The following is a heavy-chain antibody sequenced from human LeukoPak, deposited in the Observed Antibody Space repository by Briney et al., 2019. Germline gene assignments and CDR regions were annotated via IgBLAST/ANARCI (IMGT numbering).Heavy chain of an antibody. CDR2: ISSSSSYI. V-gene: IGHV3-21*01. Sequence: PGGSLRLSCAASGFILSSYSMNWVRLAPGKGLEWVSSISSSSSYIYYADSVKGRVTISRDKAKNSLYLRMNSLRAEDTAVYYCAREGGFDVFDYWGQGTLVTVSS. CDR3: AREGGFDVFDY. D-gene: IGHD5-12*01. J-gene: IGHJ4*02. CDR1: GFILSSYS.